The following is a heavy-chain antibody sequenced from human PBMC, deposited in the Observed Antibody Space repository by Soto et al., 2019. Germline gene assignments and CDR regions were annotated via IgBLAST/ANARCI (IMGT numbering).Heavy chain of an antibody. CDR3: AADLRIAVEPVFDP. CDR2: IVVGSGNT. CDR1: GFTFTSSA. V-gene: IGHV1-58*02. J-gene: IGHJ5*02. D-gene: IGHD6-19*01. Sequence: ASVKVSCKASGFTFTSSAMQWVRQARGQRLEWIGWIVVGSGNTNYAQKFQERVTITRDMSTSTAYMELSSLRSEDTAVYYCAADLRIAVEPVFDPWGQGTLVTVSS.